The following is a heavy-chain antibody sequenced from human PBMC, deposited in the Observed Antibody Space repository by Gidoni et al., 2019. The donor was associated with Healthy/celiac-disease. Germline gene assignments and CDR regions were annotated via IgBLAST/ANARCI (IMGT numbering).Heavy chain of an antibody. CDR1: GYTFTSYA. D-gene: IGHD3-3*01. Sequence: QVQLVQSGAEVKKPGASVKVSCKASGYTFTSYAMHRVRQAPGPRLEWMGWINAGNGNTKYSQKFQGRVTITRDTSASTAYMELSSLRSEDTAVYYCARGLMKRFLEWAINYWGQGTLFTVSS. CDR3: ARGLMKRFLEWAINY. V-gene: IGHV1-3*01. J-gene: IGHJ4*02. CDR2: INAGNGNT.